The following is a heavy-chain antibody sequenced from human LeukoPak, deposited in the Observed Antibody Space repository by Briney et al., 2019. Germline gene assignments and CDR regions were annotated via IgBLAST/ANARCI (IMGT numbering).Heavy chain of an antibody. J-gene: IGHJ4*02. V-gene: IGHV3-48*04. CDR2: ISSSSSTI. CDR1: GFTFSSYS. CDR3: AGASGYYSYYFDY. Sequence: GGSLRLSCAASGFTFSSYSMNWVRQAPGKGLEWVSYISSSSSTIYYADSVKGRFTISRDNAKNSLYLQMNSLRAEDTAVYYCAGASGYYSYYFDYWGQGSLVTVSS. D-gene: IGHD3-22*01.